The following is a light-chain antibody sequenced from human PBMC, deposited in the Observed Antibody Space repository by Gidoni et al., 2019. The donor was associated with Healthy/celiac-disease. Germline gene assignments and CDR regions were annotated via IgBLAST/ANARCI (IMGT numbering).Light chain of an antibody. Sequence: EIVVTQSPATLSLSPGERAPLSCRASQSVNSYLAWYQQQPGQAPRLLIYDASNRATGIPARFSGSGSGTDFTLTISSLEPEDFAVYYCQQRSNWWTFGQGTKVEIK. V-gene: IGKV3-11*01. CDR2: DAS. J-gene: IGKJ1*01. CDR1: QSVNSY. CDR3: QQRSNWWT.